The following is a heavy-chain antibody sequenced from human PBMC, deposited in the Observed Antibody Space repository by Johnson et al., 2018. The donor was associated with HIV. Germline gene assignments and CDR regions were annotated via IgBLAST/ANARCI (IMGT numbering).Heavy chain of an antibody. D-gene: IGHD6-25*01. J-gene: IGHJ3*02. CDR2: ISYDGTNK. CDR1: EFTFSNYA. CDR3: ARGRKDIGAADGLDNDAFDM. Sequence: QVQLVESGGGVVQPGKSLRIYCAVSEFTFSNYAMHWVRLPPGKGLQWVAVISYDGTNKYYADSVQGRFTISRADSKDTLYLQMDSLRAEDSALYYCARGRKDIGAADGLDNDAFDMWGQGTLVTVS. V-gene: IGHV3-30*03.